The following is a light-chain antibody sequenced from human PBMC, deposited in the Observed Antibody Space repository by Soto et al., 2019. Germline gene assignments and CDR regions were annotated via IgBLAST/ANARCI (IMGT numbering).Light chain of an antibody. Sequence: QTVVTQEPSFSVSPGTTVTLTCGLSSGSVSTRNYPNWYQQTPGQAPRPLIYFTNIRSSGVPDRFSGSILGNKAALTITGAQADDASDYYCVLYMGSGYWVFGGGTKLTVL. V-gene: IGLV8-61*01. CDR2: FTN. CDR3: VLYMGSGYWV. CDR1: SGSVSTRNY. J-gene: IGLJ3*02.